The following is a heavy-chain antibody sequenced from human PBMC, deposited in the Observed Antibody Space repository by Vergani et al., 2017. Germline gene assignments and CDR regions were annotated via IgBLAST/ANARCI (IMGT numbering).Heavy chain of an antibody. CDR1: FDSIRNLY. D-gene: IGHD3-10*01. CDR3: GRVADFYGLVSRLLDL. CDR2: IHYSENT. V-gene: IGHV4-59*11. Sequence: QVQLQESGPGLVKSSETLSLTCSVSFDSIRNLYCNWIRQPPGKGLEWIGSIHYSENTNYNPSLKTRVTISVDTSKNQFSLTLTSVTAADTAVYYCGRVADFYGLVSRLLDLWGQGILVTVSS. J-gene: IGHJ5*02.